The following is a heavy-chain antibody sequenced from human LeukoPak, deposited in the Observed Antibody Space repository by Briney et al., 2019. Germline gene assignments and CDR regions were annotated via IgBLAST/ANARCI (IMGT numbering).Heavy chain of an antibody. V-gene: IGHV1-18*04. D-gene: IGHD2-15*01. CDR1: GYTFTGYY. J-gene: IGHJ6*02. CDR3: AREAIVVVVAATPQYYYYGMDV. CDR2: ISAYNGNT. Sequence: GASVKVSCKASGYTFTGYYMHWVRQAPGQGLEWMGWISAYNGNTNYAQKLQGRVTMTTDTSTSTAYMELRSLRSDDTAVYYCAREAIVVVVAATPQYYYYGMDVWGQGTTVTVSS.